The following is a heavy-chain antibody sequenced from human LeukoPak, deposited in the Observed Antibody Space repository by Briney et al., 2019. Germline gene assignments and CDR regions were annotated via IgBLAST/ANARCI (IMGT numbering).Heavy chain of an antibody. D-gene: IGHD3-22*01. CDR2: ISWNSGSI. CDR3: AKDLSDSRGYSFDY. CDR1: GFTFDDYA. J-gene: IGHJ4*02. Sequence: GGSLRLSCAASGFTFDDYAMHWVRQAPGKGLEWVSGISWNSGSIGYADSVKGRFTISRDNAKNSLYLQMNSLRAEDTALYYCAKDLSDSRGYSFDYWGQGTLVTVSS. V-gene: IGHV3-9*01.